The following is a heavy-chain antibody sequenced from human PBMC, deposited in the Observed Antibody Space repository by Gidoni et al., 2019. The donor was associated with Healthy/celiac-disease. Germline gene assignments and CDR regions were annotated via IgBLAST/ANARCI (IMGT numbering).Heavy chain of an antibody. Sequence: EVQLVESGGGLVPPGGSLRPSCSASGSTFSSYSMNWGRQAPGKGLEWVSYISSSSSTIYYADSVKGRFTISRDNAKNSLYLQMNSLRAEDTAVYYCARGLRPTGYYFDYWGQGTLVTVSS. J-gene: IGHJ4*02. CDR3: ARGLRPTGYYFDY. D-gene: IGHD2-21*02. CDR2: ISSSSSTI. CDR1: GSTFSSYS. V-gene: IGHV3-48*01.